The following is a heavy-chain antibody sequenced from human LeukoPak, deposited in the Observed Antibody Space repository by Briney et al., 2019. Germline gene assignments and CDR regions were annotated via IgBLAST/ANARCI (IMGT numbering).Heavy chain of an antibody. D-gene: IGHD3-22*01. J-gene: IGHJ4*02. CDR1: GGSFSGYY. Sequence: SETLSLTCAVYGGSFSGYYRSWIRQPPGKGLEWIGEINHSGSTNYNPSLKSRVTISVDTSKNQFSLKLSSVTAADTAVYYCARVGPPDYYDSSGYPIGAYYFDYWGQGTLVTVSS. CDR2: INHSGST. V-gene: IGHV4-34*01. CDR3: ARVGPPDYYDSSGYPIGAYYFDY.